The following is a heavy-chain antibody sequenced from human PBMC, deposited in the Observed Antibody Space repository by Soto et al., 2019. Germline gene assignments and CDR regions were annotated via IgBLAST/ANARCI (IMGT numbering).Heavy chain of an antibody. D-gene: IGHD3-16*01. CDR3: AKGDLLWDPFDL. CDR2: ISASGYSA. CDR1: GLPFSNYA. V-gene: IGHV3-23*01. J-gene: IGHJ4*02. Sequence: EAQLLESGGGLVQPGGSLRLSCAASGLPFSNYAMTWVRQAPGKGLEWVSIISASGYSAYYGGAVKGRFTTSRDNSRSTLYLQINGLRAEDTAVYYCAKGDLLWDPFDLWGQGTLVTVSS.